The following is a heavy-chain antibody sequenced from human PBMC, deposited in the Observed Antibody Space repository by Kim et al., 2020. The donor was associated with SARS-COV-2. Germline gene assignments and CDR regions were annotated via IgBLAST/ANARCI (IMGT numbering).Heavy chain of an antibody. CDR2: INHSGST. CDR1: GGSFSGYY. D-gene: IGHD3-10*01. CDR3: ARGTRHWYGSGSYYYY. Sequence: SETLSLTCAVYGGSFSGYYWSWIRQPPGKGLEWIGEINHSGSTNYNPSLKSRVTISVDTSKNQFSLKLSSVTAADTAVYYCARGTRHWYGSGSYYYYWGQGTLVTVSS. J-gene: IGHJ4*02. V-gene: IGHV4-34*01.